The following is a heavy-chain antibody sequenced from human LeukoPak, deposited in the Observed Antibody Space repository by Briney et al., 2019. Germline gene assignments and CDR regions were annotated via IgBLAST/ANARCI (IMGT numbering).Heavy chain of an antibody. CDR2: IYYSGSN. Sequence: SETLSLTCTVSGDSMSSYYWSWMRQPPGRGLEWMGYIYYSGSNKYNPSLKSRVAISIDTSKNQFSLKLNSVTTADTAVYYCARSLPCPCGGDCWGAFDLWGQGTLVPVSS. D-gene: IGHD2-21*02. CDR1: GDSMSSYY. V-gene: IGHV4-59*01. CDR3: ARSLPCPCGGDCWGAFDL. J-gene: IGHJ3*01.